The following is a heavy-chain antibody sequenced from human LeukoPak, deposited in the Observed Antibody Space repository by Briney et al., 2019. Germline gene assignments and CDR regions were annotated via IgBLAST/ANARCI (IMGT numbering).Heavy chain of an antibody. D-gene: IGHD5-24*01. V-gene: IGHV4-31*03. CDR3: ARTPGLAGYIHFDY. CDR1: GDSISSGGYY. CDR2: IYYSGST. J-gene: IGHJ4*02. Sequence: SQTLSLTCTVSGDSISSGGYYWSWIRQHPGKGLEWIGYIYYSGSTYYNPSLKSRVTISVDTSNNQFSLELSSVTAADTAVHYCARTPGLAGYIHFDYWGQGTLVTVSS.